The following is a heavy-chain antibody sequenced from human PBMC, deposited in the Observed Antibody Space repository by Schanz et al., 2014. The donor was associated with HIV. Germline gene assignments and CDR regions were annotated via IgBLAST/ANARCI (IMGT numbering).Heavy chain of an antibody. CDR1: GFTFSSYG. CDR2: TWYDGSNK. Sequence: QVQLVESGGGVVQPGRSLRLSCAASGFTFSSYGMHWVRQAPGKGLEWVAVTWYDGSNKYYADSVKGRFTISRDNSKNTLFLQMNSLRVEDTAVYFCARDVAGCSGTSCYSDAFDIWGQGTLVTVSS. J-gene: IGHJ3*02. D-gene: IGHD2-2*01. CDR3: ARDVAGCSGTSCYSDAFDI. V-gene: IGHV3-33*01.